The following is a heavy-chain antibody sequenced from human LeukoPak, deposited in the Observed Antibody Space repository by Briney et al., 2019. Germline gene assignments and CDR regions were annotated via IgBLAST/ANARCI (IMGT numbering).Heavy chain of an antibody. Sequence: SETLSLTCTVSGGSISSYYWSWLRQPPGKGLEWIGYIYYSGSTNYNPSLKSRVTISVDTSKNQFSLKLSSVTAADTAVYYCARLKLMYYYYGMDVWGQGTTVTVSS. CDR3: ARLKLMYYYYGMDV. J-gene: IGHJ6*02. CDR1: GGSISSYY. D-gene: IGHD6-6*01. CDR2: IYYSGST. V-gene: IGHV4-59*08.